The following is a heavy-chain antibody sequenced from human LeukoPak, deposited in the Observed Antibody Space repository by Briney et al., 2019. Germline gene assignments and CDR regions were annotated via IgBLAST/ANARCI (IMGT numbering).Heavy chain of an antibody. CDR1: GGSFSGYY. CDR2: INHSGST. D-gene: IGHD6-19*01. Sequence: PSETLSLTCAVYGGSFSGYYWSWIRQPPGKGLEWIGEINHSGSTNYNPSLKSRVTISVDTSKNQFSLKLSSVTAADTAVYYCARGGIAVAGTLLDPWGQGTLVTVSS. V-gene: IGHV4-34*01. J-gene: IGHJ5*02. CDR3: ARGGIAVAGTLLDP.